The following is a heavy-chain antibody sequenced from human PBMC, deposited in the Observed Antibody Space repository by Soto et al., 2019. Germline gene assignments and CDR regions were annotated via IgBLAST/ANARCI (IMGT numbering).Heavy chain of an antibody. CDR2: ISYDGSNK. CDR3: ARPLWRDDYNWGNFDL. CDR1: GFTFSSYA. J-gene: IGHJ2*01. D-gene: IGHD3-16*01. V-gene: IGHV3-30-3*01. Sequence: QVQLVESGGGVVQPGRSLRLSCAASGFTFSSYAMHWVRQAPGKGLEWVAVISYDGSNKYYAVSVKGRFTISRDNSKNTLYLQMNSLRTEDTAVYYCARPLWRDDYNWGNFDLWGRGTLVTVSS.